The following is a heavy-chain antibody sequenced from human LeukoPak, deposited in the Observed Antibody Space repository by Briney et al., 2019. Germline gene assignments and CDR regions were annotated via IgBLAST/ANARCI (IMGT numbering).Heavy chain of an antibody. CDR1: GSTFRNSA. Sequence: PGGSLRPSCEVFGSTFRNSAMAWVGQAPGKGLEWVSTMSLSGDSTYYADSVKGRFTISRDNSKETLALQMTSLRAEDTAVYYCAKNQADAEWYRNGLSNYYYMDVWGKGTTVIVSS. D-gene: IGHD6-19*01. V-gene: IGHV3-23*01. CDR3: AKNQADAEWYRNGLSNYYYMDV. CDR2: MSLSGDST. J-gene: IGHJ6*03.